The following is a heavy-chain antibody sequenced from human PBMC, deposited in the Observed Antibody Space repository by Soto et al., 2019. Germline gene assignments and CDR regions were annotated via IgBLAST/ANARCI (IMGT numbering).Heavy chain of an antibody. D-gene: IGHD6-13*01. CDR3: AKDAAAAGTFDY. J-gene: IGHJ4*02. CDR2: VSKDGNTQ. Sequence: QVPLVESGGGVVQPGRSLRLSCVASGFTFSNYAMQWVRQAPGKGLEWVAVVSKDGNTQYYADSVKGRFTISRDNSKNTLYLQMNSLRGEDTAVYYCAKDAAAAGTFDYWGQGTLVTVSS. CDR1: GFTFSNYA. V-gene: IGHV3-30*18.